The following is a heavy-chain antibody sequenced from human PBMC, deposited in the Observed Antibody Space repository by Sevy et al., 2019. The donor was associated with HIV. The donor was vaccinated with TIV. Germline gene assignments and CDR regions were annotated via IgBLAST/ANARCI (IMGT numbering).Heavy chain of an antibody. CDR3: AKVVIRDGGGNY. V-gene: IGHV3-23*01. D-gene: IGHD3-10*01. Sequence: GSLRLSCAASGFTFSSYAMSWVRQAPGKGLELVSAISGSGGSTYYADSVKGRFTISRDNSKNTLYLQMNSLRAEDTAVYYCAKVVIRDGGGNYWGQGTLVTVSS. CDR1: GFTFSSYA. CDR2: ISGSGGST. J-gene: IGHJ4*02.